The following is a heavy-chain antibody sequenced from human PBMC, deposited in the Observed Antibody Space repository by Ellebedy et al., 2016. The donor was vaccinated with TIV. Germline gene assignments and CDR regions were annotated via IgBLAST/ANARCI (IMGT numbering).Heavy chain of an antibody. J-gene: IGHJ6*02. Sequence: GGSLRLSCAASGFTFDDYAMHWVRQPPGKGLEWVSFISGDGGSTYYADFVKGRFTISRDNNKNSLYPQMNSLRTEDTALYYCVKDAWVRGLKAGYYYGMDVWGQGTTVTVSS. CDR3: VKDAWVRGLKAGYYYGMDV. D-gene: IGHD3-10*01. CDR1: GFTFDDYA. V-gene: IGHV3-43*02. CDR2: ISGDGGST.